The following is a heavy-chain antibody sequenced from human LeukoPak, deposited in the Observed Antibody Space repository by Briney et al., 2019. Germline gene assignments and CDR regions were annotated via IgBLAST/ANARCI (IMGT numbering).Heavy chain of an antibody. V-gene: IGHV3-20*04. J-gene: IGHJ4*02. CDR2: INWNSGST. Sequence: GGSLRLSCAASAFTFHDYGMSWVRQAPGKGLEWVSSINWNSGSTGYADSVKGRFSISRDNGKNSLYLQMNSLRADDTAVYYCAKDRHIVVVPAAPFDYWGQGTLVTVSS. CDR3: AKDRHIVVVPAAPFDY. D-gene: IGHD2-2*01. CDR1: AFTFHDYG.